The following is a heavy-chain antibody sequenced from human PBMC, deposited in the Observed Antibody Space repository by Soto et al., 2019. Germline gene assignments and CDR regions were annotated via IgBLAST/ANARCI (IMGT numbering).Heavy chain of an antibody. CDR2: ISSSGSTI. J-gene: IGHJ6*02. CDR1: GFTFSSYE. CDR3: ARALYYYGMDV. Sequence: PGGSLRLSCAASGFTFSSYEMNWVRQAPGKGLEWVSYISSSGSTIYYADSVKGRFTISRDNAKNSLYLQMNSLRAEDTAVYYCARALYYYGMDVWGQGTTVTVSS. V-gene: IGHV3-48*03.